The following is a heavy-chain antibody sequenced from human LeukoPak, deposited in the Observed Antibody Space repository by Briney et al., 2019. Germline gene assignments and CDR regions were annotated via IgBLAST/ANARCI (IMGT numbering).Heavy chain of an antibody. D-gene: IGHD3-3*01. CDR2: IYTSGST. V-gene: IGHV4-4*07. J-gene: IGHJ6*02. Sequence: SETLSLTCTVSGGAISSYYWSWIRQPAGKGLEWIGSIYTSGSTNYNPSLKSRVTMSVDTSKNQFSLKLSSVTAADTAVYYCAREITIFGEDVWGQGTTVTVSS. CDR3: AREITIFGEDV. CDR1: GGAISSYY.